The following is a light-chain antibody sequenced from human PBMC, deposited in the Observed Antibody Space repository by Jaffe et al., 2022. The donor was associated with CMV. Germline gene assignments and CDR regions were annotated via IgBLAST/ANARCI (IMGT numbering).Light chain of an antibody. V-gene: IGLV6-57*04. Sequence: NFLLAQPHSVSESPGKTVTISCTRSSGSIASNFVQWYQQRPGSAPTTVIFEDDQRPSGVPDRFSGSIDSSSNSASLTISGLQTEDEADYYCQSFDTTNPCVFGTGTKVTVL. CDR1: SGSIASNF. CDR2: EDD. J-gene: IGLJ1*01. CDR3: QSFDTTNPCV.